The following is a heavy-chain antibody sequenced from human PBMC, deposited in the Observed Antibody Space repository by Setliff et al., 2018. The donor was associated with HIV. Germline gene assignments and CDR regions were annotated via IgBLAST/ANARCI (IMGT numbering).Heavy chain of an antibody. D-gene: IGHD1-1*01. V-gene: IGHV4-4*07. J-gene: IGHJ4*02. Sequence: PSETLSLTCTVSGGSISSYYWSWIRQPAGKGLEWIGRIYTSGSTNYNPSLRSRVTISVDTSKNHFSLKLSSVTAADTAVFYCARVPFTTGFDYWGQGILVTVSS. CDR3: ARVPFTTGFDY. CDR1: GGSISSYY. CDR2: IYTSGST.